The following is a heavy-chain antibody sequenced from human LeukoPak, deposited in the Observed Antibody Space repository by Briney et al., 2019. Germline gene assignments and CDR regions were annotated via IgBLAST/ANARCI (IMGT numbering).Heavy chain of an antibody. Sequence: GGSLRLSCAASGFTFSSYWMSWVRQAPGKGLEWVANIKQDGSEKYYVDSVKGRFTISRDNAKNALYLQMNSLRAEDTAVYYCERDPGDYYMDVWGKGTTVTVSS. CDR1: GFTFSSYW. D-gene: IGHD7-27*01. CDR3: ERDPGDYYMDV. V-gene: IGHV3-7*01. CDR2: IKQDGSEK. J-gene: IGHJ6*03.